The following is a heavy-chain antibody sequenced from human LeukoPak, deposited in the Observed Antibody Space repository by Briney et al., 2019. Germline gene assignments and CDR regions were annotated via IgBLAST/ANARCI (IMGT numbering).Heavy chain of an antibody. CDR2: IYTSRNI. D-gene: IGHD1/OR15-1a*01. Sequence: SETLSLTCTVCGGSVSGYFWSWIRQPAGKGLEWIGRIYTSRNINFNPSLKSRVTMSVDTSKNQVSLKLNSVTAADTAVYYCARNNWNNGFDIWGQGTMVTVSS. CDR1: GGSVSGYF. J-gene: IGHJ3*02. V-gene: IGHV4-4*07. CDR3: ARNNWNNGFDI.